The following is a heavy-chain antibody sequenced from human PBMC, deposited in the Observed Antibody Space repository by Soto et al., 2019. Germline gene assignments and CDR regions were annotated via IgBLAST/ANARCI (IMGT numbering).Heavy chain of an antibody. V-gene: IGHV4-39*01. CDR3: ARQPAGYSYARYYFDY. CDR1: GGSISSSSYY. D-gene: IGHD5-18*01. Sequence: SETLSLTCTVSGGSISSSSYYWGWIRQPPGKGLEWIGSIYYSGSTYHNPSLKSRVTISVDTSKNQFSLKLSSVTAADTAVYYCARQPAGYSYARYYFDYWGQGTLVTVS. CDR2: IYYSGST. J-gene: IGHJ4*02.